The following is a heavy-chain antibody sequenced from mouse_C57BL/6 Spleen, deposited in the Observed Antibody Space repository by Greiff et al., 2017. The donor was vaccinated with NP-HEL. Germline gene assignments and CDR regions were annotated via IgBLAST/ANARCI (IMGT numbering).Heavy chain of an antibody. CDR2: ISDGGSYT. D-gene: IGHD1-1*01. Sequence: DVMLVESGGGLVKPGGSLKLSCAASGFTFSSYAMSWVRQTPEKRLEWVATISDGGSYTYYPDNVKGRFTISRDNAKNNLYLQMSHLKSEDTAMYYCARDGPGYGSSYDYWGQGTTLTVSS. J-gene: IGHJ2*01. V-gene: IGHV5-4*01. CDR1: GFTFSSYA. CDR3: ARDGPGYGSSYDY.